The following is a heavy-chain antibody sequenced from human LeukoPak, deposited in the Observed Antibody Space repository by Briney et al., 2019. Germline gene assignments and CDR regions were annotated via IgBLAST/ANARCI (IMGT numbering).Heavy chain of an antibody. CDR2: ISSSGSTI. J-gene: IGHJ6*04. Sequence: GGSLRLSCATSGFTFSNYWMSWVRQAPGKGLEWVSYISSSGSTIYYADSVKGRFTISRDNAKNSLYLQMNSLRAEDTAVYYCAELGITMIGGVWGKGTTVTISS. V-gene: IGHV3-48*04. D-gene: IGHD3-10*02. CDR3: AELGITMIGGV. CDR1: GFTFSNYW.